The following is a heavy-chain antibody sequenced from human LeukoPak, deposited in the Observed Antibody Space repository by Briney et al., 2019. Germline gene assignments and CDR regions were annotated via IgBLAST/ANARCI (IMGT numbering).Heavy chain of an antibody. CDR2: TYYRSKWYN. CDR1: GDSVSSNSAA. Sequence: SQTLSLTCAISGDSVSSNSAAWNWIRQSPSRGLEWLGRTYYRSKWYNDYAVSVKSRITINPDTSKNQFSLQLNSVTPEDTAVYCCARDVSDSSSWYPMYYFDYWGQGTLVTVSS. J-gene: IGHJ4*02. V-gene: IGHV6-1*01. D-gene: IGHD6-13*01. CDR3: ARDVSDSSSWYPMYYFDY.